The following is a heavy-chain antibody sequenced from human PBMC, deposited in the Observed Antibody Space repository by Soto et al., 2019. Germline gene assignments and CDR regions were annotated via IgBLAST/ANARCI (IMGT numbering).Heavy chain of an antibody. CDR2: IYHSGNT. CDR3: ARLSASSKLRGVVIN. J-gene: IGHJ4*02. V-gene: IGHV4-4*02. Sequence: QVHLQESGPDLVRPSETLSLTCSFSGGSISSDNWWSWVRQTPGMGLEWIGEIYHSGNTNYNPSLKSRVSMSVDKSKNQFSLKVTSVTAADTAPYYCARLSASSKLRGVVINWGQGTLVTVST. CDR1: GGSISSDNW. D-gene: IGHD3-10*01.